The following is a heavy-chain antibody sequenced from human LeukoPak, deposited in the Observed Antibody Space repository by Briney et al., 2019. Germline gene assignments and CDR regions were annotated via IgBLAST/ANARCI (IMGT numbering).Heavy chain of an antibody. D-gene: IGHD3-16*01. V-gene: IGHV3-66*01. CDR2: IYSGGST. Sequence: GGSLRLSCAASGFSVSNNYMSWVRQAPGKGLEWVSVIYSGGSTYYADFVKDRVTISRDNSKNTLFLQMSRLRADDTAVYYCARVGDSGYYFDYWGQGTLVTVSS. J-gene: IGHJ4*02. CDR1: GFSVSNNY. CDR3: ARVGDSGYYFDY.